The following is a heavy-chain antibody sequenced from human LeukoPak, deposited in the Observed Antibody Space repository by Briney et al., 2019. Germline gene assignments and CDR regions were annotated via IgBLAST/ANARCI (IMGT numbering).Heavy chain of an antibody. Sequence: GESLKISCKGSGYSFTSYWIAWVRQMPGKGLEWMGIIYPGDSNIRYSPSFQGQVTFSADRSINTAYLQWSSLKASDTAVYYCASPYASGSYSFDYWGQGTLVTVSS. D-gene: IGHD3-10*01. CDR3: ASPYASGSYSFDY. V-gene: IGHV5-51*01. J-gene: IGHJ4*02. CDR1: GYSFTSYW. CDR2: IYPGDSNI.